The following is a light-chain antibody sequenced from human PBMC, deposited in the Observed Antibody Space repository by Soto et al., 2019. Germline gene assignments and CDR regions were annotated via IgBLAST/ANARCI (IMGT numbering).Light chain of an antibody. Sequence: EMVLTQSPVTLSVSPGERATLSCTASQRVGSNLAWYQQKPGRAPRLLIYGAGTRATGIPDTFSGSGSETALTLTISSLQSEDFAVYYCQQYNDWPPWTFGQGTKVDNK. CDR3: QQYNDWPPWT. J-gene: IGKJ1*01. CDR1: QRVGSN. V-gene: IGKV3-15*01. CDR2: GAG.